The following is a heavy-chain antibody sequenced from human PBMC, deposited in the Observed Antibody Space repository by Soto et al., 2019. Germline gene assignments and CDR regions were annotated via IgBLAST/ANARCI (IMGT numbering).Heavy chain of an antibody. CDR1: GFTFSSYW. CDR2: INSDGSST. D-gene: IGHD3-22*01. V-gene: IGHV3-74*01. CDR3: ARIMYNYDSSASDY. Sequence: GGSLRLSCAASGFTFSSYWVHWVRQAPGKGLVWVSRINSDGSSTTYADSVKGRFTMSRDNAKNMVYLQMNSLRAEDTAVYYCARIMYNYDSSASDYWGQGTLVTVSS. J-gene: IGHJ4*02.